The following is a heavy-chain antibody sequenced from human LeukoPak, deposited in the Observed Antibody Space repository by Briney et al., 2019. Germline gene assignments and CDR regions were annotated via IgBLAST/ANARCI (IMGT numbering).Heavy chain of an antibody. V-gene: IGHV3-23*01. CDR2: ISGSGGST. CDR3: AKCGVFLEWLPPPTYFDY. J-gene: IGHJ4*02. D-gene: IGHD3-3*01. CDR1: GFTFSSYA. Sequence: GGSLRLSCAASGFTFSSYAMSWVRQAPGKGLEWVSAISGSGGSTYYADSVKGRFTISRDNSKNTLYLQMNSLRAEVTAVYYCAKCGVFLEWLPPPTYFDYWGQGTLVTVSS.